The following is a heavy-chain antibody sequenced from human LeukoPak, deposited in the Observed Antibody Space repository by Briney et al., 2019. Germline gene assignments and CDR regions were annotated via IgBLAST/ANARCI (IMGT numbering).Heavy chain of an antibody. V-gene: IGHV4-4*02. CDR1: GGSISTRNW. J-gene: IGHJ4*02. CDR2: IHHSGST. CDR3: ATSYYYDSSGYLQ. D-gene: IGHD3-22*01. Sequence: SETLSLTCAVSGGSISTRNWWNWVRQPPGKGLEWIGEIHHSGSTNYNPSLKSRVTISVDTSKNQFSLKLSSVTAADTAVYYCATSYYYDSSGYLQWGQGTLVTVSS.